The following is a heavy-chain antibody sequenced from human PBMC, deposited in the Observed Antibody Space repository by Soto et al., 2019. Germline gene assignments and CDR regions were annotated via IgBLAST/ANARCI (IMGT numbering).Heavy chain of an antibody. CDR3: AKDMNSGGLRLFGMDV. D-gene: IGHD5-12*01. CDR2: ISWNSGSI. Sequence: EVQLVESGGGLVQPGRSLRLSCAASGFTFDDYAMHWVRQAPGKGLEWVSGISWNSGSIGYADSVKGRFTISRDNAKNSLYLQMNSLRAEDTALYYCAKDMNSGGLRLFGMDVWGQGTTVTVSS. V-gene: IGHV3-9*01. CDR1: GFTFDDYA. J-gene: IGHJ6*02.